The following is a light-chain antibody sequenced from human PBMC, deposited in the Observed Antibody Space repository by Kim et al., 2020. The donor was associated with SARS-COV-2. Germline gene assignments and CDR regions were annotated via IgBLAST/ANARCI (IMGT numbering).Light chain of an antibody. CDR2: GAS. CDR3: QQYNTWPYT. CDR1: QGVSST. Sequence: SVSPGETATLSCRASQGVSSTLAWYQQKLGPAPRLLIYGASTGATGIPARFSGSGSGTEFTLTISSLQSEDFAVYYCQQYNTWPYTFGQGTKLEI. J-gene: IGKJ2*01. V-gene: IGKV3-15*01.